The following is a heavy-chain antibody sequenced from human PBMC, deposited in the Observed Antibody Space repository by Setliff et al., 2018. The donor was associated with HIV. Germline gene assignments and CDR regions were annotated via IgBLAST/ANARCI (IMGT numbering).Heavy chain of an antibody. CDR2: MNPNSGNT. CDR1: GYTFTSYD. J-gene: IGHJ6*03. D-gene: IGHD5-18*01. Sequence: ASVKVSCKASGYTFTSYDINWVRQATGQGLEWMGWMNPNSGNTGYAQKFQGRVTITRDTSASTAYMELSSLRSEDTAVYYCARDGGDTAMVSYYYYYYMDVWGKGTTVTVSS. V-gene: IGHV1-8*03. CDR3: ARDGGDTAMVSYYYYYYMDV.